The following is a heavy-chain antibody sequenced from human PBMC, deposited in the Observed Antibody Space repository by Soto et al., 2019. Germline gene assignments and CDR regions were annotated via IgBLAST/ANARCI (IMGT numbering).Heavy chain of an antibody. V-gene: IGHV3-23*01. Sequence: GGSLRLSCAASGFTFSSYSMSWVRQAPGKGLEWVSGFRTGGDDATTYYADSVKGRFTISRDNSKNTLYLQMNSLRTEDTAMFYCARPRYYYDSSGLNAFDIWGQGTMVTVSS. D-gene: IGHD3-22*01. CDR1: GFTFSSYS. CDR3: ARPRYYYDSSGLNAFDI. J-gene: IGHJ3*02. CDR2: FRTGGDDATT.